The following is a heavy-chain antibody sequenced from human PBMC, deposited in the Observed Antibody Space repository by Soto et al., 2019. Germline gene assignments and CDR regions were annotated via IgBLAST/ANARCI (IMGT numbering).Heavy chain of an antibody. CDR3: ASEIDTGYYYYGMDV. J-gene: IGHJ6*02. CDR2: IDPSDSYT. CDR1: GYSFTSYW. V-gene: IGHV5-10-1*01. D-gene: IGHD2-21*01. Sequence: PGESLKISCKGSGYSFTSYWISWVRQMPGKGLEWMGRIDPSDSYTNYSPSFQGHVTISADKSISTAYLQWSSLKASDTAMYYCASEIDTGYYYYGMDVWGQGTTVTVSS.